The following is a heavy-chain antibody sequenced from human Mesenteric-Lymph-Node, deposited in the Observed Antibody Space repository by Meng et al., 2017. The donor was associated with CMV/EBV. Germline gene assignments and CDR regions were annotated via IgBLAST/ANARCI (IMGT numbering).Heavy chain of an antibody. J-gene: IGHJ3*02. D-gene: IGHD1-26*01. CDR1: GFTFDDYA. V-gene: IGHV3-9*01. CDR2: ISWNSGSI. Sequence: SLKISCAASGFTFDDYAMHWVRQAPGKGLEWVSGISWNSGSIGYADSVKGRFTISRDNAKNSLYLQMNSLRAEDTALYYCAKGGGSYVGGDAFDIWGQGTMVTVSS. CDR3: AKGGGSYVGGDAFDI.